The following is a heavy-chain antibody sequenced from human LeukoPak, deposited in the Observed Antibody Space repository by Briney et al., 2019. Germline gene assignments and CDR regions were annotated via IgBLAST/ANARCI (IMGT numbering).Heavy chain of an antibody. CDR1: GFTFSSYS. CDR2: ISSSSSYI. D-gene: IGHD7-27*01. V-gene: IGHV3-21*04. J-gene: IGHJ3*02. CDR3: AREPGDPGAFDI. Sequence: RGSLRLSCAASGFTFSSYSMNWVRQAPGKGLEWVSSISSSSSYIYYADSVKGRFTISRDNAKNSLYLQMNSLRAEDTAVYYCAREPGDPGAFDIWGQGTMVTVSS.